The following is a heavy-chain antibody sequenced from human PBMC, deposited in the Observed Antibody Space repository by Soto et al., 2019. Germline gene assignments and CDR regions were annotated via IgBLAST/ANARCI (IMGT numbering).Heavy chain of an antibody. Sequence: EVQLVESGGGVVRPGGSLRLSCAASGFTFDDYGMSWVRQAPGKGLEWVSGINWNGGSTGYADSVKGRFTISRDNAKNSLYLQMNSLRAEDTALYHSARAGCSGGSCYHFDYWGQGTLVTVSS. V-gene: IGHV3-20*01. CDR3: ARAGCSGGSCYHFDY. CDR1: GFTFDDYG. J-gene: IGHJ4*02. CDR2: INWNGGST. D-gene: IGHD2-15*01.